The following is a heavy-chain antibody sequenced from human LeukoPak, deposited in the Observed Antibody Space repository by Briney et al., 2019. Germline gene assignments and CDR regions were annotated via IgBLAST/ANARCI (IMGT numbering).Heavy chain of an antibody. V-gene: IGHV4-59*02. CDR2: INYSGSA. CDR3: ARKMSGGESLDP. J-gene: IGHJ5*02. Sequence: KPSETLSLTCTVSGGSVSSYYWSWIRQPPGKGLEWIGYINYSGSANYNPSLASRVTISVDTSKNQFSLRLSSVTAADMAVYYCARKMSGGESLDPWGQGTLVTVSS. CDR1: GGSVSSYY. D-gene: IGHD3-10*01.